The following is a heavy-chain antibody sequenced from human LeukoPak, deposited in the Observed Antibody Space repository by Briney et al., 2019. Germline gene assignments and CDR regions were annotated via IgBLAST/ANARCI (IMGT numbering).Heavy chain of an antibody. CDR3: TTDQRDSRMEV. J-gene: IGHJ6*04. CDR2: PQTRGGI. D-gene: IGHD2-21*02. Sequence: SETLSLTCSVSGASFNNYHWSWLRQPAGKGLEWIGRPQTRGGINYNPSLKSRVTMSRDTPRNQFSLKLSSVTAADTAIYYCTTDQRDSRMEVWGKGTTVTVSS. V-gene: IGHV4-4*07. CDR1: GASFNNYH.